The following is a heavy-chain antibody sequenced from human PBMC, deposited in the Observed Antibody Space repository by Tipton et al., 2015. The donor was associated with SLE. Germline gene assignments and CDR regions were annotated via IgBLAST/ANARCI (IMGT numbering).Heavy chain of an antibody. V-gene: IGHV3-30*04. J-gene: IGHJ6*02. CDR2: ISYDGSNK. Sequence: RSLRLSCAASGFTFSSYAMHWVRQAPGKGLEWVAVISYDGSNKYYADSVKGRFTISRDNAKNSLYLQMNSLRAEDTAVYYCARDTYYYDSSGYYSYYYYYGMDVWGQGTTVTVSS. CDR3: ARDTYYYDSSGYYSYYYYYGMDV. D-gene: IGHD3-22*01. CDR1: GFTFSSYA.